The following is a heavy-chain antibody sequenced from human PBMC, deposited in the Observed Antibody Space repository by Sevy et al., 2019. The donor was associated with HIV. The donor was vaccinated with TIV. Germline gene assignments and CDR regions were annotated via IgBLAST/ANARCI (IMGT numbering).Heavy chain of an antibody. CDR1: GFTFSSYA. J-gene: IGHJ6*02. D-gene: IGHD6-6*01. CDR2: IWYDGSNK. CDR3: ARGLAALPGYYYGMDV. Sequence: GGSLRLSCAASGFTFSSYAMHWVRQAPGKGLEWVAVIWYDGSNKYYADSVKGRFTISRDNSKNTFHLQMSSLRLEDTGVYYCARGLAALPGYYYGMDVWGQGTTVTVSS. V-gene: IGHV3-33*01.